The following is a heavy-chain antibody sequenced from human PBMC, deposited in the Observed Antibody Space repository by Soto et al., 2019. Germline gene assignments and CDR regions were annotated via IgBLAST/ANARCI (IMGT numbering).Heavy chain of an antibody. V-gene: IGHV4-59*11. J-gene: IGHJ4*02. CDR2: IYYSGST. CDR1: GDSIKTHY. CDR3: ASGWMAAFDN. D-gene: IGHD2-2*03. Sequence: SETLSLTCTVSGDSIKTHYWSWIRQPPGKGLEWIGYIYYSGSTRYNPSLKRRVTISVDTAKNQFSLRLNSLTAADTAVYYCASGWMAAFDNWGQGTLVTVSS.